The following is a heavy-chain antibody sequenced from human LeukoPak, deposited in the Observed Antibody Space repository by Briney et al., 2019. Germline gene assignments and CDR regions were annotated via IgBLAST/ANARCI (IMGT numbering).Heavy chain of an antibody. CDR2: INPDGTST. CDR1: GFTFSSSW. D-gene: IGHD6-19*01. V-gene: IGHV3-74*01. J-gene: IGHJ3*01. CDR3: AKLGYSSGWYDFQIDAFDF. Sequence: GGSLRLSCAASGFTFSSSWMRWVRQAPGKGLVWVSRINPDGTSTSYADSVKGRFTISRDDAKNTLYLQMNSLRAEDTAVYYCAKLGYSSGWYDFQIDAFDFWGQGTMVTVSS.